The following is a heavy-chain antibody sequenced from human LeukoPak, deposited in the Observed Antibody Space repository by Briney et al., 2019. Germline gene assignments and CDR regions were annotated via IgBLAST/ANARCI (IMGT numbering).Heavy chain of an antibody. CDR1: AFTFSRYG. V-gene: IGHV3-30*02. J-gene: IGHJ4*02. CDR3: AKFRDYYESISKIT. Sequence: GGSLSLSCAASAFTFSRYGMHWVRQAPGKGLEWVAFIRYDGSNKQYADSVKGRFTISRDNSKNTVYLQMNSLRPEDTAVYYCAKFRDYYESISKITWGQGTQVTVSS. D-gene: IGHD3-22*01. CDR2: IRYDGSNK.